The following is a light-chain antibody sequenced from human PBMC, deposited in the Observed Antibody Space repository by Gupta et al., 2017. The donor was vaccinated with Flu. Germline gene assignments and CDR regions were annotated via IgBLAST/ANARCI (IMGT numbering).Light chain of an antibody. V-gene: IGKV2-28*01. J-gene: IGKJ1*01. CDR2: LGS. CDR3: MQPLQTPWT. CDR1: QSLLHSNGYNY. Sequence: DIVMTKSPLSLPVTPGEPASISCRSSQSLLHSNGYNYLDWYLQKPGQSPQLLIYLGSNRASGVPDRFSGSGSGTDFTLKISRVEAEDVGVYYCMQPLQTPWTFGQGTKVEIK.